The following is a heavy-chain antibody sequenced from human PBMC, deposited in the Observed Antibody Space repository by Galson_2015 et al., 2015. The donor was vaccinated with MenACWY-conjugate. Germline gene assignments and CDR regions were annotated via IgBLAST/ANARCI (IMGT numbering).Heavy chain of an antibody. V-gene: IGHV3-48*03. CDR1: GFIFSTYA. Sequence: SLRLSCAASGFIFSTYAMNWVRQAPGRGLEWVSHISRTGTIFYSDSVKGRFTISRDNAQNALFLQMSSLRAEDTAVYYCARNWGYYYYGMDVWGQGTTVTVSS. D-gene: IGHD7-27*01. CDR3: ARNWGYYYYGMDV. J-gene: IGHJ6*02. CDR2: ISRTGTI.